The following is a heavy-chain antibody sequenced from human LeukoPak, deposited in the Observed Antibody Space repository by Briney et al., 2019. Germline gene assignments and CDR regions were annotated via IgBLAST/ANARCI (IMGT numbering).Heavy chain of an antibody. J-gene: IGHJ4*02. CDR3: ARYGLSGYIFDY. Sequence: SETLSLTCAVYGESFSGYYWSWIRQPPGKGLEWIGEINHSGSTNYNPSLKSRVTISVDTSKNQFPLKLSSVTAADTAVYYCARYGLSGYIFDYWGQGTLVTVSS. CDR2: INHSGST. CDR1: GESFSGYY. D-gene: IGHD3-22*01. V-gene: IGHV4-34*01.